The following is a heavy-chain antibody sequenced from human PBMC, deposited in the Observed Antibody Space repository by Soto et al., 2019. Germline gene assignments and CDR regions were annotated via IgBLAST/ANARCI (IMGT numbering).Heavy chain of an antibody. CDR1: GGSVSSGDYF. V-gene: IGHV4-61*08. Sequence: LSLTCTVSGGSVSSGDYFWSWLRQSPGKRLEWIAYIYYSGSINYNPSLKGRATISVDTSKSQVSLTLTSMTAADAALYYCARSPNYYYYGFDVWGQGTAVTVSS. CDR2: IYYSGSI. J-gene: IGHJ6*02. D-gene: IGHD3-10*01. CDR3: ARSPNYYYYGFDV.